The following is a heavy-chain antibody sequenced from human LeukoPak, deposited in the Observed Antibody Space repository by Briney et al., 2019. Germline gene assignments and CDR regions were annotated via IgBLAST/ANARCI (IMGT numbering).Heavy chain of an antibody. CDR3: AKGGGSYYRGSFDY. D-gene: IGHD1-26*01. CDR1: GFTFSYYG. Sequence: GGSLRLSCAASGFTFSYYGMQWVRQAPGKGLEWVALIWHDGSKIHYADSVRGRLTISRDNSKTTLYLQMNSLRAEDTAIYYCAKGGGSYYRGSFDYWGQGTLVTVSS. J-gene: IGHJ4*02. CDR2: IWHDGSKI. V-gene: IGHV3-33*06.